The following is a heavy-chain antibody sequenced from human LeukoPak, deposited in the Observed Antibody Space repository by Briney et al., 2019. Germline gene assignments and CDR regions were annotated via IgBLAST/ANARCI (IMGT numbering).Heavy chain of an antibody. CDR2: IYSGGGT. D-gene: IGHD3-10*01. CDR3: ARSYSRWLYFDY. Sequence: GGSLRLSCAASGFTFSSYAMSWVRQAPGKGLEWVTTIYSGGGTYYADSVKGRFTISRDNSKNTLYLQMNTLRAEDAAVYYWARSYSRWLYFDYWGQGTLVTVSS. CDR1: GFTFSSYA. J-gene: IGHJ4*02. V-gene: IGHV3-66*01.